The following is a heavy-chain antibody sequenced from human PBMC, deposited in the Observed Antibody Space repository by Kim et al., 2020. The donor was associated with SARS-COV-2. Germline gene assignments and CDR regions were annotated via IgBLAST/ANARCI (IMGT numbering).Heavy chain of an antibody. J-gene: IGHJ5*02. Sequence: GGSLRLSCAASGFTFSSYAMSWVRQAPGKGLEWVSGISGSGDSTYYADSVKGRFTISRVNSKNTLYLHMNSLRAEDTALYYCAKARGYNNLQNWFDPWGQGTLVTVSS. CDR2: ISGSGDST. V-gene: IGHV3-23*01. D-gene: IGHD1-20*01. CDR1: GFTFSSYA. CDR3: AKARGYNNLQNWFDP.